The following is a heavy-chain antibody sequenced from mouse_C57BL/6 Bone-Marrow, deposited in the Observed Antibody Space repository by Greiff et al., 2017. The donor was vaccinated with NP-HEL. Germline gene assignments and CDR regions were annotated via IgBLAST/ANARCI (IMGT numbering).Heavy chain of an antibody. CDR2: INPSTGGT. D-gene: IGHD1-3*01. J-gene: IGHJ3*01. Sequence: EVQLQQSGPELVKPGASVKISCKASGYSFTGYYMNWVKQSPEKSLEWIGEINPSTGGTTYNQKFKAKATLTVDKSSSTAYMQLKSLTSEDSAVYYCASKGLAYWGQGTLVTVSA. CDR3: ASKGLAY. CDR1: GYSFTGYY. V-gene: IGHV1-42*01.